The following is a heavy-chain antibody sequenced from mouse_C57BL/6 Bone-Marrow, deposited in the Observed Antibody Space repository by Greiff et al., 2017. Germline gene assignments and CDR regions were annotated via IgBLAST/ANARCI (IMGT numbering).Heavy chain of an antibody. Sequence: QVQLQQSGPELVKPGASVKISCKASGYAFSSSWMNWVKQRPGKGLEWIGRIYPGDGDTNYNGKFKGKATLTADKSSSTAYMQLSSLTSEDSAVYFCAICPYYGSSFFDYWGQGTTLTVSS. V-gene: IGHV1-82*01. CDR2: IYPGDGDT. D-gene: IGHD1-1*01. J-gene: IGHJ2*01. CDR3: AICPYYGSSFFDY. CDR1: GYAFSSSW.